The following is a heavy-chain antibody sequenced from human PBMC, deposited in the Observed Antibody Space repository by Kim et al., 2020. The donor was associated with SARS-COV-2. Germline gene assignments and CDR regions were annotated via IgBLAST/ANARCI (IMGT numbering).Heavy chain of an antibody. CDR2: IKDDGSEK. Sequence: GGSLRLSCAASGFTFRNYWMHWVRQAPGKGLEWVASIKDDGSEKRYVDSLRGRFTISRDNAKNSLYLQMSSLRADDTAIYYCASDTGWHVDNWGHGNLVT. D-gene: IGHD6-19*01. V-gene: IGHV3-7*05. CDR3: ASDTGWHVDN. CDR1: GFTFRNYW. J-gene: IGHJ4*01.